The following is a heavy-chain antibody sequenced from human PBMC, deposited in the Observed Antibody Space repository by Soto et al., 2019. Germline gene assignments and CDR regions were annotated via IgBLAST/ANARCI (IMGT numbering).Heavy chain of an antibody. CDR3: ARHRMWVVCVRPDAFDF. D-gene: IGHD6-19*01. V-gene: IGHV1-2*04. CDR1: GYTFTGYY. CDR2: INPNSGGT. J-gene: IGHJ3*01. Sequence: VSVKVSCKASGYTFTGYYMHWVRQAPGQGLEWMGWINPNSGGTNYAQKFQGWVTMTRDTSISTAYMELSRLRSDDTAVYYCARHRMWVVCVRPDAFDFCDQVIMVPV.